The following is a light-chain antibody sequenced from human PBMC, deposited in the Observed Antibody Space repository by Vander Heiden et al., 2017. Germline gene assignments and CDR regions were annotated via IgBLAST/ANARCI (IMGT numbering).Light chain of an antibody. Sequence: QSALTQPAPLPGPPGPSITISCSGTSNDVGGYNYVSWYQQHPDKVPRLMMYDVTTRPSGVSNRFSGSNSGNTASLTISGLQAEDEADYYCSSYTTRGILIFGGGTKLTVL. CDR3: SSYTTRGILI. J-gene: IGLJ2*01. V-gene: IGLV2-14*03. CDR1: SNDVGGYNY. CDR2: DVT.